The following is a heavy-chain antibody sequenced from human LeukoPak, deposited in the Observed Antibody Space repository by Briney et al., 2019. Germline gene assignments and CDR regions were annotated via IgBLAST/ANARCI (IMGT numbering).Heavy chain of an antibody. CDR1: GGTFSSYA. D-gene: IGHD3-22*01. Sequence: GASVKVSCKASGGTFSSYAISWVRQAPGQGLEWMGRIIPILGIANYAQKFQGRVTITADKSTSTAYMVLSSLRSEDTAVYYCARDQAGYDSSGYYDRFDYWGQGTLVTVSS. CDR2: IIPILGIA. V-gene: IGHV1-69*04. CDR3: ARDQAGYDSSGYYDRFDY. J-gene: IGHJ4*02.